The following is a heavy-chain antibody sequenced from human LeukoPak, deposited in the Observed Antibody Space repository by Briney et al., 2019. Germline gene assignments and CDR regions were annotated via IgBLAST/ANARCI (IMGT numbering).Heavy chain of an antibody. CDR2: IIPIFDTA. CDR3: VRLLISSSTLNAFDI. CDR1: GGTFSSYA. Sequence: ASVKVSCKASGGTFSSYAISWVRQAPGQGLEWMGGIIPIFDTANYAQSFQGRVTFTADESTSTAYMELSSLRSEDTAVYYCVRLLISSSTLNAFDIWGQGTMVTVSS. J-gene: IGHJ3*02. D-gene: IGHD2-2*01. V-gene: IGHV1-69*13.